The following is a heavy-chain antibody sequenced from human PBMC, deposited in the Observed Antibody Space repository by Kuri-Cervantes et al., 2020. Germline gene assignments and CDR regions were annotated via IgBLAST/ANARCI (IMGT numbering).Heavy chain of an antibody. CDR2: INHSGST. CDR3: ASVVLAAAGPIFDY. V-gene: IGHV4-34*01. J-gene: IGHJ4*02. Sequence: ESLKISCAVYGGSFSGYYWSWIRQPPGKGLEWIGEINHSGSTNYNPSLKSRVTISVDTSKNQFSLKLSSVTAADTAVYYCASVVLAAAGPIFDYWGQGTLVTVSS. D-gene: IGHD6-13*01. CDR1: GGSFSGYY.